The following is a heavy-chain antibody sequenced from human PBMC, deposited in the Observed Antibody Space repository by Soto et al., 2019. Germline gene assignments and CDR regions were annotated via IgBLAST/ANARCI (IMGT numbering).Heavy chain of an antibody. J-gene: IGHJ6*02. CDR3: ARIRGVVKAYYYYGMDV. V-gene: IGHV2-26*01. CDR2: FFSNDEK. D-gene: IGHD3-3*01. CDR1: GFSLSNAEMG. Sequence: SGPTLVNPTETLTLTCTVSGFSLSNAEMGVSWIRQPPGKALEWLAHFFSNDEKSYSTSLKSRLTISKDTSKSQVVLTMTNMDPVDTATYYCARIRGVVKAYYYYGMDVWGQGTTVTVSS.